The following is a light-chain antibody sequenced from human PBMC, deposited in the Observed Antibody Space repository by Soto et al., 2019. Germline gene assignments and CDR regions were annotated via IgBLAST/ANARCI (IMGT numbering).Light chain of an antibody. CDR1: QSISSY. Sequence: EIQMTQSPCSLSASAGGGGKITSLASQSISSYLNWYQQKMGKAPKLLIHDASRLQSGVPSRFSGSGSGTDFTLTITTLQAEDFATYYCQQSYSTPPTFGGGTKVDIK. CDR2: DAS. V-gene: IGKV1-39*01. J-gene: IGKJ4*01. CDR3: QQSYSTPPT.